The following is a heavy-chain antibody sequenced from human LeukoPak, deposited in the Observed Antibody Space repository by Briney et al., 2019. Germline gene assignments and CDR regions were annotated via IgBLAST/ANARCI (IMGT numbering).Heavy chain of an antibody. Sequence: SETLSLTCAVYGGSFSGYYWSWIRQPPGKELEWIGEINHSGSTNYNPSLKSRVTISVDTSKNQFSLKLSSVTAADTAVYYCARAYYDYVWGSYRPNYFDYWGQGTLVTVSS. CDR2: INHSGST. CDR3: ARAYYDYVWGSYRPNYFDY. J-gene: IGHJ4*02. D-gene: IGHD3-16*02. CDR1: GGSFSGYY. V-gene: IGHV4-34*01.